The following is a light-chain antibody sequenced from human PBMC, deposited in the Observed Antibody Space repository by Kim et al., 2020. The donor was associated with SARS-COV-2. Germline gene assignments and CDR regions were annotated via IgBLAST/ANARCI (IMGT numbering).Light chain of an antibody. CDR2: AAS. J-gene: IGKJ2*01. V-gene: IGKV1-39*01. Sequence: DIQMTQSPSSLSASIGDRVTITCRASQSISNYVNWYQQEPTKVPKLLIYAASTLPSGVPSRFSGSGSGTDFTLTISSLQPEDFATYYCQQSYSVPYTFGQGNKLEI. CDR3: QQSYSVPYT. CDR1: QSISNY.